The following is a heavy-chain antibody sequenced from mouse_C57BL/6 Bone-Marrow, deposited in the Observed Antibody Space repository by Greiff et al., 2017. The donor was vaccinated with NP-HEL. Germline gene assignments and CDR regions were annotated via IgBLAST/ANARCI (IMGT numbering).Heavy chain of an antibody. CDR1: GFNIKDDY. D-gene: IGHD2-2*01. Sequence: EVQLQQSGAELVRPGASVKLSCTASGFNIKDDYMHWVKQRPEQGLEWIGWIDPENGDTEYASKFQGKATITADTSSNTAYLQLSSLTSEDTAVYYCTTIYNGYDSPAYWGQGTLVTVSA. CDR2: IDPENGDT. J-gene: IGHJ3*01. V-gene: IGHV14-4*01. CDR3: TTIYNGYDSPAY.